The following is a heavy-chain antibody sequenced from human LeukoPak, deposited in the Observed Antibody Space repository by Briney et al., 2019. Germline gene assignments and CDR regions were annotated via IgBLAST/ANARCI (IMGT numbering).Heavy chain of an antibody. V-gene: IGHV4-34*01. D-gene: IGHD3-10*01. CDR1: GGSFSGYY. J-gene: IGHJ4*02. CDR2: INHSGST. CDR3: ARGYYYRT. Sequence: PSETLSLTCAVCGGSFSGYYWSWVRQPPGKGLEWMGEINHSGSTKYNPSLKSRGTISVDKSKNQFSLRLSSMTAADTAVYYCARGYYYRTWGLGTLVTVSS.